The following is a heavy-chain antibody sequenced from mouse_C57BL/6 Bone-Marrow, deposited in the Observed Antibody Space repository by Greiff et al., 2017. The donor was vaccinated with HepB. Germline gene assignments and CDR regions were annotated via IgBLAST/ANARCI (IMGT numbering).Heavy chain of an antibody. Sequence: DVQLQESGGGLVQPGGSMKLSCVASGFTFSNYWMNWVRQSPEKGLEWVAQIRLKSDNYATHYAESVKGRFTISRDDSKSSVYLQMNNLRAEDTGIYYCTITTVVATPYFDYWGQGTTLTVSS. V-gene: IGHV6-3*01. CDR2: IRLKSDNYAT. CDR3: TITTVVATPYFDY. D-gene: IGHD1-1*01. J-gene: IGHJ2*01. CDR1: GFTFSNYW.